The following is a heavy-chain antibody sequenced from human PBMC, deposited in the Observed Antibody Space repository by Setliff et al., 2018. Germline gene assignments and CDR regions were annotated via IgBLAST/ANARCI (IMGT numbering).Heavy chain of an antibody. V-gene: IGHV3-48*01. CDR1: GFTFSGYY. CDR3: VRDLHWGFDY. CDR2: IGESGNNI. Sequence: LRLSCAASGFTFSGYYMQWVRQAPGKGLELVSYIGESGNNIHYADSVKGRFTISRDNVKNSLFLQMNSLRAEDTAVYYCVRDLHWGFDYWGLGTLVTVS. D-gene: IGHD7-27*01. J-gene: IGHJ4*02.